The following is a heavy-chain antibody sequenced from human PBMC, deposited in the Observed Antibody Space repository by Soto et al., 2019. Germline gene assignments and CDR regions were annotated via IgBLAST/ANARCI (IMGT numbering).Heavy chain of an antibody. V-gene: IGHV4-30-4*01. Sequence: PSETLSLTCTVSGGSISSGDYYWSWIRQPPGKGLEWIGYIYYSRSTYYNPSLKSRVTISVDTSKNQFSLKLSSVTAADTAVYYCARPSSTMIVDCWGQGTLVTVSS. CDR2: IYYSRST. D-gene: IGHD3-22*01. CDR3: ARPSSTMIVDC. J-gene: IGHJ4*02. CDR1: GGSISSGDYY.